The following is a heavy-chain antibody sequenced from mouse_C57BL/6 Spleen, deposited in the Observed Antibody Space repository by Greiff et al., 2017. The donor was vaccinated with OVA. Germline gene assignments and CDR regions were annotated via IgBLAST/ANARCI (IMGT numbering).Heavy chain of an antibody. D-gene: IGHD4-1*01. CDR2: VWWDDDK. CDR1: GFSLSTYGMG. CDR3: ARIGQTGTYFDC. Sequence: QVTLKVSGPGILQPSQTLSLTCSFSGFSLSTYGMGVGWIRQPSGKGLEWLAHVWWDDDKYYNPAHKSRPTISRDTSKNQVFLKISNVYTADTATYYCARIGQTGTYFDCWGQGTTLTVSS. V-gene: IGHV8-8*01. J-gene: IGHJ2*01.